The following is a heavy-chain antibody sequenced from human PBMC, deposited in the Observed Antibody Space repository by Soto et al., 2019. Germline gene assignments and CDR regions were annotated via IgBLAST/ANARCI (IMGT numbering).Heavy chain of an antibody. CDR3: ARDSHYGENMDFFYYMDV. D-gene: IGHD2-21*01. CDR1: GFTVSSNY. CDR2: IYSGGST. Sequence: GGSLRLSCAASGFTVSSNYMSWVRQAPGKGLEWVSVIYSGGSTYYADSVKGRFTISRDNSKNTLYLQMNSLRAEDTAVYYCARDSHYGENMDFFYYMDVWGKGTSVTVSS. J-gene: IGHJ6*03. V-gene: IGHV3-66*01.